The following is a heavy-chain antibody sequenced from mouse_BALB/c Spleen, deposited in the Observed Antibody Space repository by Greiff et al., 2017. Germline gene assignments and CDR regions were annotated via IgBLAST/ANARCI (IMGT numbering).Heavy chain of an antibody. V-gene: IGHV1S29*02. CDR1: GYTFTDYN. J-gene: IGHJ4*01. CDR3: ARSAYYRYYYAMDY. D-gene: IGHD2-14*01. Sequence: VQLKQSGPELVKPGASVKISCKASGYTFTDYNMHWVKQSHGKSLEWIGYIYPYNGGTGYNQKFKSKATLTVDNSSSTAYMELRSLTSEDSAVYYCARSAYYRYYYAMDYWGQGTSVTVSS. CDR2: IYPYNGGT.